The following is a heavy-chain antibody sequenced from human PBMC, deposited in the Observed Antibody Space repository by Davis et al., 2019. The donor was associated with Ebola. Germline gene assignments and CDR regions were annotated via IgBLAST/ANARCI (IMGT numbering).Heavy chain of an antibody. V-gene: IGHV3-21*01. CDR1: GFTFSSFN. J-gene: IGHJ4*02. CDR2: ITSGSTHI. Sequence: GGSLRLSCAASGFTFSSFNMNWVRQAPGKGLEWVSSITSGSTHIFYADSVKGRFTISRDNAKNSLYLQMNSLRVEDTAVYYCARYSGTYRDYWGQGTLVTVSS. D-gene: IGHD1-26*01. CDR3: ARYSGTYRDY.